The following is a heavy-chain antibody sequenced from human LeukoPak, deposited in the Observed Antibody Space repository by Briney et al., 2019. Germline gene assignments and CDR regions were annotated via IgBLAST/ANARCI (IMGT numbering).Heavy chain of an antibody. D-gene: IGHD3-10*01. CDR2: IYSGGST. J-gene: IGHJ4*02. V-gene: IGHV3-66*01. Sequence: GSLRLSCVVSGITLSNYGMSWVRQAPGKGLEWVSVIYSGGSTYYADSVKGRFTISRDNSKNTLYLQMNSLRAEDTAVYYCVYYYGSGSYSDYWGQGTLVTVSS. CDR3: VYYYGSGSYSDY. CDR1: GITLSNYG.